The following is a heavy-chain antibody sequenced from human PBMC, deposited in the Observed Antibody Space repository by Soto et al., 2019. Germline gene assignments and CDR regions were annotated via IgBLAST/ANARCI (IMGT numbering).Heavy chain of an antibody. CDR3: ARDIGTSGHYLLDY. CDR2: IWYDGSIQ. J-gene: IGHJ4*02. Sequence: QVQLVESGGGVVQPGRSLRLSCAASGFTFSRYGMHWVRQAPGKGLEWVAAIWYDGSIQYYDDSVEGRFIIYRDDSKNTLYLQMNGLRVGDTAIYYSARDIGTSGHYLLDYWGQGTLVTVSS. CDR1: GFTFSRYG. D-gene: IGHD3-22*01. V-gene: IGHV3-33*01.